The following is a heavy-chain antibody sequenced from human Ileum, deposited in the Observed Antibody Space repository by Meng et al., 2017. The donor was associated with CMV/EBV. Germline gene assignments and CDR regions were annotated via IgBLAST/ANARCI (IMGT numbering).Heavy chain of an antibody. Sequence: VQLWVARSGSVQQGGGLRVACAAYGFGCSSNAMSSGWLPPGDGLGWDSASSGGPGCTYYADSVKVQFTISRDNSNSTISLQMNMLRVEATAADYCAKGYSSGWYPVGYWGQGTLVTVSS. CDR1: GFGCSSNA. J-gene: IGHJ4*02. V-gene: IGHV3-23*01. CDR3: AKGYSSGWYPVGY. CDR2: SSGGPGCT. D-gene: IGHD6-19*01.